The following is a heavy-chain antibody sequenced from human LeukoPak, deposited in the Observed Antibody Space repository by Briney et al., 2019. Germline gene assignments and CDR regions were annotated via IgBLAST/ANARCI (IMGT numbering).Heavy chain of an antibody. CDR3: ARDNLLRYFDWLTTDYYYYYGMDV. CDR2: IYYSGST. V-gene: IGHV4-59*01. Sequence: SETLSLTCTVSGGSISSYYWSWIRQPPGKGLERIGYIYYSGSTNYNPSLKSRVTISVDTSKNQFSLKLSSVTAADTAVYYCARDNLLRYFDWLTTDYYYYYGMDVWGQGTTVTVSS. J-gene: IGHJ6*02. D-gene: IGHD3-9*01. CDR1: GGSISSYY.